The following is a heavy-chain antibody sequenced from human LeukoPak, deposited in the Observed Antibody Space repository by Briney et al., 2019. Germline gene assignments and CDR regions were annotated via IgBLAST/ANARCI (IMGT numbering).Heavy chain of an antibody. Sequence: ASVKVSCKASGGTFSSYAISWVRQAPGQGLEWMGWINPNNGGTNYAQNFQGRVTLTRDTSISAAYMELSSLRSDDTAIYYCARARSITGNDYWGQGTLVIVST. CDR1: GGTFSSYA. CDR3: ARARSITGNDY. CDR2: INPNNGGT. J-gene: IGHJ4*02. D-gene: IGHD3-3*01. V-gene: IGHV1-2*02.